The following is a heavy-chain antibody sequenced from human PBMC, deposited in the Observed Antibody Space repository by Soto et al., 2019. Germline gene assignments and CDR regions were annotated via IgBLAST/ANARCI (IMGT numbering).Heavy chain of an antibody. V-gene: IGHV4-59*08. D-gene: IGHD2-15*01. CDR1: GGSISSDY. J-gene: IGHJ6*02. Sequence: PSETLSLTCTFSGGSISSDYWSWIRQPPGKGLEWIGNIHHSGSTYYNPSLKSRVTISVDTSKSQFSLSLSSVTAADTAVYYCARRHLLDSDRGGYYYYGFDVWGQGTTVTVSS. CDR3: ARRHLLDSDRGGYYYYGFDV. CDR2: IHHSGST.